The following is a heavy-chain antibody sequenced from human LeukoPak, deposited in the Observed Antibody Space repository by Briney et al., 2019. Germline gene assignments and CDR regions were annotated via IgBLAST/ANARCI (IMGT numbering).Heavy chain of an antibody. Sequence: GGSLRLSCAASGFTFSSYATSWVRQAPGKGLEWVSAISGSGGSAYYTDSVKGRFTISRDNSKNTLYLQMNSLRAEDTAVYYCAKDRRGNYYGVLDYWGQGTLVTVSS. V-gene: IGHV3-23*01. CDR3: AKDRRGNYYGVLDY. D-gene: IGHD1-26*01. CDR2: ISGSGGSA. CDR1: GFTFSSYA. J-gene: IGHJ4*02.